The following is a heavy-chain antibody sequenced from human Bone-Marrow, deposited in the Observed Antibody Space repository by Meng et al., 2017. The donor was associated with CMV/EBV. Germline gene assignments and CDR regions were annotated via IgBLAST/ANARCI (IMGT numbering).Heavy chain of an antibody. CDR1: GFTFSSYG. J-gene: IGHJ4*02. D-gene: IGHD2-15*01. Sequence: GESPKISCAASGFTFSSYGMHWVRQAPGKGLEWVAFIRYDGSNKYYADSVKGRFTISRDNSKNTLYLQMNSLRAEDTAVYYCAKEVQTIRITPQNNYFDYWGQGTLVTVSS. V-gene: IGHV3-30*02. CDR2: IRYDGSNK. CDR3: AKEVQTIRITPQNNYFDY.